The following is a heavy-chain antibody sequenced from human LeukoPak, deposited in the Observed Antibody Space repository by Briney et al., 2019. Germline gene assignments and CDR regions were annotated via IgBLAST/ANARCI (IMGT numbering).Heavy chain of an antibody. V-gene: IGHV3-30*18. CDR2: ISYDGSYK. J-gene: IGHJ4*02. D-gene: IGHD6-13*01. CDR1: GFTFTTFW. CDR3: AKDRYSGLNTIDY. Sequence: GGSLRLSCAASGFTFTTFWMNWVRQVPGKGLEWVAVISYDGSYKFYADSVKGRFTISRDNSKSTLYLQMNSLRAEDTAVYYCAKDRYSGLNTIDYWGQGTLVTVSS.